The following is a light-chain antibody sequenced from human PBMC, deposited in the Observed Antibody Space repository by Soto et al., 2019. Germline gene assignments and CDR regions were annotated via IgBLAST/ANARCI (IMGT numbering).Light chain of an antibody. CDR2: DVS. CDR3: SSYTSGSTPVV. V-gene: IGLV2-14*03. CDR1: SSDVGGYNY. Sequence: QSALTQPASVSGSPGQSITISCTGTSSDVGGYNYVSWFQRHPGKAPELMIYDVSNRPSGVSNRFSGSKSGNTASLTISGLQAEDEADYYCSSYTSGSTPVVFGGGTQLTVL. J-gene: IGLJ2*01.